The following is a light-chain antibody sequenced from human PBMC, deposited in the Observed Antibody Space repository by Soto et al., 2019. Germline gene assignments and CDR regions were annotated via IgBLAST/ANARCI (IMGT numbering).Light chain of an antibody. CDR2: EVS. Sequence: QSALTQPPSASGSPGQSVTISCTGSSSDVGGYNYVSWYQQHPGKARKLMIYEVSKRPSGVPDRFSGSKSGNTASLTVSGLQAEDEADYYCSSYAGSNNYVFGSGTKLTVL. CDR3: SSYAGSNNYV. CDR1: SSDVGGYNY. V-gene: IGLV2-8*01. J-gene: IGLJ1*01.